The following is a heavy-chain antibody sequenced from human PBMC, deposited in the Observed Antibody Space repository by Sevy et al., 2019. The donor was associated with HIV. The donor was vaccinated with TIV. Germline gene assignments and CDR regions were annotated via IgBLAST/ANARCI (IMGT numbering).Heavy chain of an antibody. J-gene: IGHJ6*02. Sequence: ASVKVSCKASGGTFINYAVTWVRQAPGQGLEWMGGFIPMFDTTNSAQKFQGRVTLTADGSTSTAYMELSSLRSEDTAVYYCESSYFDSSGYSPLFYYGMDVWGQGTTVTVSS. CDR3: ESSYFDSSGYSPLFYYGMDV. CDR1: GGTFINYA. D-gene: IGHD3-22*01. CDR2: FIPMFDTT. V-gene: IGHV1-69*13.